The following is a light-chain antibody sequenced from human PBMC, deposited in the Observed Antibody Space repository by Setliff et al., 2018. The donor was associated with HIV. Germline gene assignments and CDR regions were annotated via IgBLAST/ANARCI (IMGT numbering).Light chain of an antibody. J-gene: IGLJ1*01. CDR1: STDVGSYDL. CDR3: SLYTTSDTNV. Sequence: QSALTQPASVSGSPGQSITISCTGTSTDVGSYDLVSWYQQHPGKAPKLIIYEVTKRPSGVSNRFSGSKSGTTASLTISGLQAEDEADYYCSLYTTSDTNVFGTGTKGTV. V-gene: IGLV2-14*02. CDR2: EVT.